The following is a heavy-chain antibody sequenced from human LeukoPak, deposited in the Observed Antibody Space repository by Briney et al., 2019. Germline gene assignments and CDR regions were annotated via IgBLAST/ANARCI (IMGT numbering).Heavy chain of an antibody. Sequence: GSLRLSCAASGFTFSDYYMSWIRQAPGKGLEWVSYISSSGSTIYYADSVKGRFTISRDNAKNSLYLQMNSLRAEATAVYYCARDPLFGIVTLDYWGQGTLVTVSS. CDR3: ARDPLFGIVTLDY. D-gene: IGHD3-16*01. J-gene: IGHJ4*02. V-gene: IGHV3-11*01. CDR2: ISSSGSTI. CDR1: GFTFSDYY.